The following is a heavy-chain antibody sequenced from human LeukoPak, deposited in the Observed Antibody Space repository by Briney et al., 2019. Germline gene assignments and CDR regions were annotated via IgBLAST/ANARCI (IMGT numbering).Heavy chain of an antibody. D-gene: IGHD2-21*02. CDR2: IGAGGTFT. Sequence: GGSLRLSCTASGFTFSSYAMNWVRQAPGKGLEWVSGIGAGGTFTYYADSVKGRFTISRDNSRNTLYLQMNSLRADDTAVYYCAKQAVTANFDYWGQGTLVTVSS. CDR3: AKQAVTANFDY. J-gene: IGHJ4*02. V-gene: IGHV3-23*01. CDR1: GFTFSSYA.